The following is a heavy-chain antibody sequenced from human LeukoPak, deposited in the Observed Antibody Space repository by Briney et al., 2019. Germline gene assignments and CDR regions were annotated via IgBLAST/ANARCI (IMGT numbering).Heavy chain of an antibody. CDR2: MYTGGST. CDR1: GFTISTNY. D-gene: IGHD3-22*01. CDR3: ARAPFYYDSSGYPYFDG. Sequence: PGGSLRLSCAASGFTISTNYMSWVRQAPGKGLEWVSVMYTGGSTYYADSVKGRFTISRDNSKNKLYLQMNSLRAEDTALYYCARAPFYYDSSGYPYFDGWGQGTLVTVSS. J-gene: IGHJ4*02. V-gene: IGHV3-53*01.